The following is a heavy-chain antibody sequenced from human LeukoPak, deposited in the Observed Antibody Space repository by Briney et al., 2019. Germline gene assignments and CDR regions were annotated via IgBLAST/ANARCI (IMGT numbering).Heavy chain of an antibody. CDR2: ISHSGIT. CDR3: ARKYCSTTNCFAGKAFDI. J-gene: IGHJ3*02. Sequence: SETPSLTCAVSGYSISSGYYWGWIRQPPGKGLEWIGSISHSGITHYNPSLKSRVTISIDTSKNQFSLKLSSVTAADTAVYYCARKYCSTTNCFAGKAFDIWGQGTMVTVSS. D-gene: IGHD2-2*01. CDR1: GYSISSGYY. V-gene: IGHV4-38-2*01.